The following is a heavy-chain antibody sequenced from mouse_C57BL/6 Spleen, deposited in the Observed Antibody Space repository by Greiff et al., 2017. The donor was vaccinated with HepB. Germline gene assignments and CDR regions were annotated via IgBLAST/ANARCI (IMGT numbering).Heavy chain of an antibody. CDR2: IYPGSGNT. Sequence: VKRVESGAELVRPGASVKLSCKASGYTFTDYYINWVKQRPGQGLEWIARIYPGSGNTYYNEKFKGKATLTAEKSSSTAYMQLSSLTSEDSAVYFCARSYYGSPYYAMDYWGQGTSVTVSS. CDR1: GYTFTDYY. D-gene: IGHD1-1*01. V-gene: IGHV1-76*01. J-gene: IGHJ4*01. CDR3: ARSYYGSPYYAMDY.